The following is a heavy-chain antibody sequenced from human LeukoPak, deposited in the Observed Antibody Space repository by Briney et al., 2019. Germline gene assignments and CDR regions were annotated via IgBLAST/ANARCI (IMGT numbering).Heavy chain of an antibody. CDR3: AFDWGLGY. D-gene: IGHD3-16*01. J-gene: IGHJ4*02. Sequence: PGGSLTLSCAASGSTFSNAWKTWVRQPPAKGQEWVSSSTSSDDDTFYAVSVKGRFTISRNNTWDTVFSQINRLRAEGTAVYYSAFDWGLGYCGQGTLVTVSS. CDR1: GSTFSNAW. V-gene: IGHV3-23*01. CDR2: STSSDDDT.